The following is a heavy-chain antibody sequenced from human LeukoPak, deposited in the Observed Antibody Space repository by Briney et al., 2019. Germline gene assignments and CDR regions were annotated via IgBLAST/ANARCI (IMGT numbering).Heavy chain of an antibody. CDR3: ASTLGHCTSSSCPDIDY. V-gene: IGHV1-2*02. D-gene: IGHD2-2*01. J-gene: IGHJ4*02. Sequence: ASVKVSCKASGYTFNAYSMHWVRQAPAHGLEGTGGSKPNSGDTNYAKKLQGRVTMNRDTPISAAYMELSRLRSDDTAVYYCASTLGHCTSSSCPDIDYWGEGTLVTVSS. CDR2: SKPNSGDT. CDR1: GYTFNAYS.